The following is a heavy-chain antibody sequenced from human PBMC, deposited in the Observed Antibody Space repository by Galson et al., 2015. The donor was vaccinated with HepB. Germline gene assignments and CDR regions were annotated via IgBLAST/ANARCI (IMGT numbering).Heavy chain of an antibody. CDR2: IRFDGTKN. J-gene: IGHJ3*02. CDR3: ARYLGDYYGFDI. CDR1: GSTVSRHG. V-gene: IGHV3-33*01. Sequence: SLRLSCAASGAASGSTVSRHGMHWVRQAPGKGLEWVALIRFDGTKNYHAEYLKGRFTISRDNSKNILYLQMNSLGAEDTAMYYCARYLGDYYGFDIWGQGTMVIVSA. D-gene: IGHD2/OR15-2a*01.